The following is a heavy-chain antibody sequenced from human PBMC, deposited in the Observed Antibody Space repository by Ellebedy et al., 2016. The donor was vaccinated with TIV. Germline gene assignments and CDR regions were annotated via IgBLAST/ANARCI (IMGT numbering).Heavy chain of an antibody. D-gene: IGHD2-21*01. J-gene: IGHJ4*02. CDR1: GYSFTNYD. V-gene: IGHV1-8*01. CDR3: ARVSNGNTVVDY. Sequence: AASVKVSCKASGYSFTNYDINWVRPATGQGLEWMGWTNPNSGDTGSAQKFQGRVIMTRSTSTGTAYLELRSLRSEDTAVYYCARVSNGNTVVDYWGQGTLVTVSS. CDR2: TNPNSGDT.